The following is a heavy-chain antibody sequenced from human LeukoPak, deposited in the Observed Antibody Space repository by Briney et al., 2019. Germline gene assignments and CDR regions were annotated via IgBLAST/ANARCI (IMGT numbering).Heavy chain of an antibody. V-gene: IGHV4-31*03. CDR2: IYYSGST. Sequence: SETLSLTCTVSGGSISSGGYYWSWIRQHPGRGLEWIGYIYYSGSTYYNPSLKSRVTISVDTSKNQFSLKLSSVTAADTAVYYCARDYGDYGMDVWGQGTTVTVSS. CDR3: ARDYGDYGMDV. D-gene: IGHD4-17*01. CDR1: GGSISSGGYY. J-gene: IGHJ6*02.